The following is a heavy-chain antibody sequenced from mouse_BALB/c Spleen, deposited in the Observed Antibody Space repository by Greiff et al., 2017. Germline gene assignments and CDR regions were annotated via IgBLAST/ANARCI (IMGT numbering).Heavy chain of an antibody. CDR2: ISSGGSYT. D-gene: IGHD1-1*02. CDR1: GFTFSSYA. Sequence: EVKLVESGGGLVKPGGSLKLSCAASGFTFSSYAMSWVRQSPEKRLEWVAEISSGGSYTYYPDTVTGRFTISRDNAKNTLYLEMSSLRSEDTAMYYCARELSGEGFAYWGQGTLVTVSA. V-gene: IGHV5-9-4*01. J-gene: IGHJ3*01. CDR3: ARELSGEGFAY.